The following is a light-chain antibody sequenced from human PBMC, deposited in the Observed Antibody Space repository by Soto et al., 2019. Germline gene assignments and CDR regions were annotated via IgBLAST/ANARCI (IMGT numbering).Light chain of an antibody. V-gene: IGKV1-39*01. Sequence: DIQMTQSPSSLSASVGDRVTITCRASQTISSYLNWYQQKPGKAPKLLIYAASTLQSGVPSRFSGSGSGTDFTLTISCLQSEDFATYYCQQAASSPITFGQWKRLEI. J-gene: IGKJ5*01. CDR2: AAS. CDR3: QQAASSPIT. CDR1: QTISSY.